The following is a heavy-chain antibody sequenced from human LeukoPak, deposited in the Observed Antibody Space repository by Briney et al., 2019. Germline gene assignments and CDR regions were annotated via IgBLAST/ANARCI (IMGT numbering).Heavy chain of an antibody. Sequence: GGSLRLSCAASGFTFTSYEMNWVRQAPGKGLEWVAVISYDGSNKYYADSVKGRFTISRDNSKNTLYLQMNSLRAEDTAVYYCARDRHYYYYGMDVWGQGTTVTVSS. CDR2: ISYDGSNK. D-gene: IGHD6-6*01. J-gene: IGHJ6*02. CDR1: GFTFTSYE. CDR3: ARDRHYYYYGMDV. V-gene: IGHV3-30-3*01.